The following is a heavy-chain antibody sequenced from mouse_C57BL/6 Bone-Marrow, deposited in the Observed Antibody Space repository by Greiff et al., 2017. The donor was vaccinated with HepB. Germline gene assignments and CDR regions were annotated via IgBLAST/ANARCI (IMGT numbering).Heavy chain of an antibody. V-gene: IGHV1-82*01. Sequence: QVQLQQSGPELVKPGASVKISCKASGYAFSSSWMNWVKQRPGKGLEWIGRIYPGDGDTNYNGKFKGKATLTADKSSSTAYMQLSSLTSEDFAVYFCAVYYYAMDYWGQGTSVTVSS. J-gene: IGHJ4*01. CDR3: AVYYYAMDY. CDR2: IYPGDGDT. CDR1: GYAFSSSW.